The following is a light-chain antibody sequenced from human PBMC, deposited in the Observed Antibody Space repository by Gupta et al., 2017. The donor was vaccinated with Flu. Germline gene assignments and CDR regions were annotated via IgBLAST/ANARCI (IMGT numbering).Light chain of an antibody. CDR3: QQRSAWAIT. V-gene: IGKV3-11*01. CDR1: QRVTSY. CDR2: DAS. Sequence: PASLSLSPGERAILPCRASQRVTSYLAWYQQKPGQPPRPLIFDASNRAPGVPARFTGSGSETDFTLTITSLEPQDSAVYYCQQRSAWAITFGPGTRLEI. J-gene: IGKJ5*01.